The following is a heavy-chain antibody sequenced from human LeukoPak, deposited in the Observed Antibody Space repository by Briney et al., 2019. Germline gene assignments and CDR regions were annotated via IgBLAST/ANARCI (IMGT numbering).Heavy chain of an antibody. D-gene: IGHD4-23*01. Sequence: PSETLPLTCTVSGGSITSYYWSWIRQPPGKGLEWIGYFSYSGSTNYNPSLKSRVTISVDTSKNQFSLKLISVTAADTAVYYCARGFGYGGNSNYWGQGTLVTVSS. J-gene: IGHJ4*02. CDR3: ARGFGYGGNSNY. CDR2: FSYSGST. V-gene: IGHV4-59*01. CDR1: GGSITSYY.